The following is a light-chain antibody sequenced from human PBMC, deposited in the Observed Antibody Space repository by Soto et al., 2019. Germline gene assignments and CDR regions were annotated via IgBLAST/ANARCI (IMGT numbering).Light chain of an antibody. J-gene: IGKJ2*01. CDR2: GAS. V-gene: IGKV3-20*01. CDR1: QSVSSSY. CDR3: QQYGSSPPYT. Sequence: EIVLTQYPGTLSLSPGERATLSCRASQSVSSSYLAWYQQKPGQAPRHLIYGASSRATGIPDRFSGSGSGTDFTLTISRLEPEDFAVYYCQQYGSSPPYTFGQGTKLEIK.